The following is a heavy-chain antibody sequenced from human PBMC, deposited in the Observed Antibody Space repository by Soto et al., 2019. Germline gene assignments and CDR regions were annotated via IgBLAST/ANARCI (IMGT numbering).Heavy chain of an antibody. V-gene: IGHV3-64D*06. CDR3: VKGNQLLRYYFEY. Sequence: PGGSLRLSCSSSVFTFSNFAMHWVRQAPGKGLEYVSGITSNGDNTYHADSVQGRFTISRDNSKSTLYLQMTSLRVEDTAVYYCVKGNQLLRYYFEYWGRGALVTVSS. J-gene: IGHJ4*02. D-gene: IGHD2-2*01. CDR1: VFTFSNFA. CDR2: ITSNGDNT.